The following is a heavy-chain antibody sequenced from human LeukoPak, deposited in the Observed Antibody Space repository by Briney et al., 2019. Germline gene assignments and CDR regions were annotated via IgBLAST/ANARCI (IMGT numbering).Heavy chain of an antibody. V-gene: IGHV3-23*01. CDR3: AKAYDYVWGSYRYMDV. Sequence: GGSLRLSCAASGFTFSSYAMSWVRQAPGKGLEWVSAISGSGGSTYYADSVKGRFTISRDNSKNTLYLQMSSLRAEDTAVYYCAKAYDYVWGSYRYMDVWGKGTTVTVSS. J-gene: IGHJ6*03. CDR1: GFTFSSYA. D-gene: IGHD3-16*02. CDR2: ISGSGGST.